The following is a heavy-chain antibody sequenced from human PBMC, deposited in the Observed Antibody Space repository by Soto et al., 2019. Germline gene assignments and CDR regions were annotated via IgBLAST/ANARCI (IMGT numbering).Heavy chain of an antibody. D-gene: IGHD3-22*01. CDR2: VSYDGTKK. Sequence: QVQLVKSGGGVVQPGRSLRLTCAGSGFTFSRNGMHWVRQAPGKGLEWVALVSYDGTKKYYVDSVKGRFTISRDNSENTLYLQMNSLRAEDTAVYYCARWVGGSMSDNSGKYDSWGQGTLVTVSS. CDR3: ARWVGGSMSDNSGKYDS. CDR1: GFTFSRNG. J-gene: IGHJ5*01. V-gene: IGHV3-30*03.